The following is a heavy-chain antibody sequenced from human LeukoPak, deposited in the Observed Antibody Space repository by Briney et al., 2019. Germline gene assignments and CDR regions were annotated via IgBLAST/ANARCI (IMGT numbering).Heavy chain of an antibody. CDR3: ARGLPIAVAVPFDY. D-gene: IGHD6-19*01. Sequence: SETLSLTCAVYGGSFSGYYWSWIRQPPGKGLEWIGEINHSGSTNYNPSLKSRVTISVDTSKNQFSLKLSSVTAADTAVYYCARGLPIAVAVPFDYWGPGTLVTVSS. CDR1: GGSFSGYY. CDR2: INHSGST. J-gene: IGHJ4*02. V-gene: IGHV4-34*01.